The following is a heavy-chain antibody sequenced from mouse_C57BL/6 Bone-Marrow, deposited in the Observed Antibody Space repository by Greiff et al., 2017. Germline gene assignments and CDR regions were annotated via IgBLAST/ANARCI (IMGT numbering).Heavy chain of an antibody. CDR1: GYTFTSYW. CDR3: ARDGYDGAWFAY. V-gene: IGHV1-69*01. D-gene: IGHD2-14*01. J-gene: IGHJ3*01. Sequence: QVQLQQPGAELVMPGASVKLSCKASGYTFTSYWMHWVKQRPGQGLEWIGEIDPSDSYTNYNQKFKGKFTLTVDKSSSTAYMQLSCRTSADAAVYDRARDGYDGAWFAYWCQGPLVTGAA. CDR2: IDPSDSYT.